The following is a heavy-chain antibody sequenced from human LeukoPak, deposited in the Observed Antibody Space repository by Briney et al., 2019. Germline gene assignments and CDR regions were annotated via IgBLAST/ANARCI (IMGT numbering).Heavy chain of an antibody. D-gene: IGHD2-8*01. J-gene: IGHJ4*02. CDR1: GFTFSNYA. CDR2: ISGSGGST. CDR3: AKDSGLIVLMVYAS. Sequence: GGSLRLSCAASGFTFSNYAMTWVRQAPGKGLEWVSAISGSGGSTYYADSVKGRFTISRDNSKNTLYLQMNSLRAEDTAVYYCAKDSGLIVLMVYASWGQGTLVTVSS. V-gene: IGHV3-23*01.